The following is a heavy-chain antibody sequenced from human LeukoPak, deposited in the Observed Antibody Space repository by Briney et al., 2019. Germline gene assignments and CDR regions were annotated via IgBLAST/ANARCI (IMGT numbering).Heavy chain of an antibody. CDR3: ARDRSRLLDY. Sequence: SETLSLTCTVSGDSIGSSNYYWGWIRQPPGKGLEWIGSIYYSGSTYYNPSLKSRVTMSVDTSKNQFSLKLSSVTAADTAVYYCARDRSRLLDYWGQGTLVTVSS. D-gene: IGHD5-12*01. CDR1: GDSIGSSNYY. CDR2: IYYSGST. J-gene: IGHJ4*02. V-gene: IGHV4-39*02.